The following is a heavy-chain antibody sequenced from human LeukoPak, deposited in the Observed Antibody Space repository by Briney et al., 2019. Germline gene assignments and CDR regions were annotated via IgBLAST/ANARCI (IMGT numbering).Heavy chain of an antibody. J-gene: IGHJ4*02. D-gene: IGHD3-22*01. V-gene: IGHV3-23*01. Sequence: PGGSLRLSCAASGFTFSSYGMSWVRQAPGKGLEWVSAISGSGGSTYYADSVKGRFTISRDNSKNTLHLQMNSLRAEGTAVYYCAKASAMIVVVSKHFDYWGQGTLVTVSS. CDR3: AKASAMIVVVSKHFDY. CDR1: GFTFSSYG. CDR2: ISGSGGST.